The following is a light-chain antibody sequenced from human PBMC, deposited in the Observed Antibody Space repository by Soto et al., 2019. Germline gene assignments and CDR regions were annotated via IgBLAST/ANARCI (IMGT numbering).Light chain of an antibody. CDR3: TSYTSDSTYV. CDR1: STDVGRYNY. V-gene: IGLV2-14*01. J-gene: IGLJ1*01. Sequence: SALTQPASVSGSPGEWITISCTGTSTDVGRYNYVSWYQQHPGKAPKLMVYDVSNRPSWVSNRFSGSKSGITASLTISGPQAEDEADYYCTSYTSDSTYVFGTGTKVTVL. CDR2: DVS.